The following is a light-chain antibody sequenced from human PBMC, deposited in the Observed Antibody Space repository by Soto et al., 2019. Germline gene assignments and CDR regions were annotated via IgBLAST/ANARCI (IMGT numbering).Light chain of an antibody. CDR1: QTITTY. Sequence: PSSLSASLGYRVTITGRASQTITTYLNWYQQRPGKAPKLLIFGATALQGGVPSRFSGSGSGTDFTLTISSLQPEDFATYHCQQTYNTPLTFGGGTKVDI. J-gene: IGKJ4*01. CDR3: QQTYNTPLT. CDR2: GAT. V-gene: IGKV1-39*01.